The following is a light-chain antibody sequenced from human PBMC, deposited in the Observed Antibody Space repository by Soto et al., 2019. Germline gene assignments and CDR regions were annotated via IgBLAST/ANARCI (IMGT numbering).Light chain of an antibody. Sequence: EIVLTQSPGTLSFSPGERATLSGSASQSVSSNYLAWYQQKPGQVPRLLIYGASTRATGVPARFSGSGSGTEFILTISSLQSEDFAIYYCQQYNNWLLTFGGGTKVDIK. J-gene: IGKJ4*01. CDR1: QSVSSN. V-gene: IGKV3-15*01. CDR3: QQYNNWLLT. CDR2: GAS.